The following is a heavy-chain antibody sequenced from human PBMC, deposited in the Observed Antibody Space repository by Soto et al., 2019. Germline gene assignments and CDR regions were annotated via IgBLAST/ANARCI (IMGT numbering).Heavy chain of an antibody. CDR1: GFTLSEYG. J-gene: IGHJ4*02. Sequence: ELQVLESGGGWVQPGGSLRLTCAASGFTLSEYGTSWVRQAPGKGLEWVSFVSGSGDSTYYTDSVKGRFTISRDSSKNTVGLQMNSLRAEDTAVYYCATSNYGERDWGQGTLVTVSS. D-gene: IGHD3-10*01. V-gene: IGHV3-23*01. CDR3: ATSNYGERD. CDR2: VSGSGDST.